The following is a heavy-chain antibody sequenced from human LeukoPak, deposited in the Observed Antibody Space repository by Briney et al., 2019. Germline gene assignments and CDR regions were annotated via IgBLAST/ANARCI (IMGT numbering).Heavy chain of an antibody. CDR2: INTDSSDI. V-gene: IGHV3-21*05. J-gene: IGHJ4*02. D-gene: IGHD2-2*01. CDR3: ARDTFQPGLIGL. CDR1: GFTFSRYA. Sequence: GGSLRLSCAASGFTFSRYAMNWVRQAPGKGLQWVSYINTDSSDIHYADSVKGRFTISRDNARNTLYLQLSSLRAEDSAVYYCARDTFQPGLIGLWGQGTLVTVSS.